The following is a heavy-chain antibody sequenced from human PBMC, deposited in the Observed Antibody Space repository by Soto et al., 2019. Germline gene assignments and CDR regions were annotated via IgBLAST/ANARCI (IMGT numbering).Heavy chain of an antibody. CDR1: GGSISSYY. CDR3: ARDSGSFVRELDY. CDR2: IYYSGGT. J-gene: IGHJ4*02. D-gene: IGHD1-26*01. V-gene: IGHV4-59*01. Sequence: SETLSLTCTVSGGSISSYYWSWIRQPPGKGLEWIGYIYYSGGTNYNPSLKSRVTISVDTSKNQFSLELSSLTSEDTAVYYCARDSGSFVRELDYWAQGTLVTVSS.